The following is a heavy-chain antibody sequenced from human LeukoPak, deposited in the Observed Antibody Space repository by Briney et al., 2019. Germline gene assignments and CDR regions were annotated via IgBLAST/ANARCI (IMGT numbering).Heavy chain of an antibody. CDR1: GFTVSSNY. J-gene: IGHJ4*02. Sequence: PGGSLRLSCAASGFTVSSNYMSWVRQAPGKGLEWVSVIYSGGSTYYAGSVKGQFTISRDNSKNTLYLQMNGLRAEDTAVYYCASMVYGDRNDYWGQGTLVTVSS. CDR3: ASMVYGDRNDY. V-gene: IGHV3-66*02. CDR2: IYSGGST. D-gene: IGHD4-17*01.